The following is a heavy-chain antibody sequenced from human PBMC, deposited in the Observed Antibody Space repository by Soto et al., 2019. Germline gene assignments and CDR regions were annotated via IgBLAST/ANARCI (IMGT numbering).Heavy chain of an antibody. J-gene: IGHJ5*02. CDR2: IWSDDSEK. Sequence: QVQLVESGGGVVQPGQSLRISCAASGFTFTTYGIHWVRQAPGKGLEWVAAIWSDDSEKFYADSVKGRFTISRDNSKNTVHLQMNSLTAEDTAAYYCARGVGGYSTPPDLWGQGTLIIVSS. V-gene: IGHV3-33*01. CDR1: GFTFTTYG. CDR3: ARGVGGYSTPPDL. D-gene: IGHD3-10*01.